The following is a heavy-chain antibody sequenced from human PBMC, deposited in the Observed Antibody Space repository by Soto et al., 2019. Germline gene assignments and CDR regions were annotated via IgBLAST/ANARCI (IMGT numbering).Heavy chain of an antibody. Sequence: QVQLVQSGAEVKKPGSSVKVSCKASGGTFSSYTISWVRQAPGQGLEWMGRIIPILGIANYAQKFQGRVTITADKATSTAYMELSSLRSEDTAVYYCAREQYYYDSSGKTPQGDIWGQGTMVTVSS. D-gene: IGHD3-22*01. J-gene: IGHJ3*02. CDR3: AREQYYYDSSGKTPQGDI. CDR2: IIPILGIA. V-gene: IGHV1-69*08. CDR1: GGTFSSYT.